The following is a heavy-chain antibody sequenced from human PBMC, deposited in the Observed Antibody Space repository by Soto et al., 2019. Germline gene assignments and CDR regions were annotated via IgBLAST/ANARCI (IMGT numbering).Heavy chain of an antibody. V-gene: IGHV1-3*01. CDR2: INAGNGNP. J-gene: IGHJ4*02. CDR1: GYTFTSYA. Sequence: QVQLVQSGAEVKKPGASVKVSCKASGYTFTSYAMHWVRQAPGQRLEWMGWINAGNGNPKYSQKFQGRVTITRDTSASTAYMELSSLRSEATAVYDCARISPKGFFDYWGQGTLGTVSS. CDR3: ARISPKGFFDY.